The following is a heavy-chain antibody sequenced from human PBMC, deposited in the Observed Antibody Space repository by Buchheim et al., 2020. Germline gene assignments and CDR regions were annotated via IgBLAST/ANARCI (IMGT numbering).Heavy chain of an antibody. Sequence: EVQLVESGGGLVQPGGSLRLSCAASGFTFSSYSMNWVRQAPGKGLEWVSYISSSSSTIYYADSVKGRFTISRDNATNSLYLQMNSLRAEDTAVYYCARGDTAMDYYYYYYGMDVWGQGTT. CDR2: ISSSSSTI. V-gene: IGHV3-48*01. D-gene: IGHD5-18*01. CDR1: GFTFSSYS. J-gene: IGHJ6*02. CDR3: ARGDTAMDYYYYYYGMDV.